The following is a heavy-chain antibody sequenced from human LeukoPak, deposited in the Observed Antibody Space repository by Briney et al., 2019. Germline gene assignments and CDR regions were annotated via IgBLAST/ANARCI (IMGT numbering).Heavy chain of an antibody. CDR3: ARGAYDILTDYYPDAFDI. Sequence: ASVKVSCKASGYTFNNYGISWVRQAPGQGLEWMGWISAYNDNTKYAQTVQGRVTMTTDTSTSTAYMELRSLRSDDTAVYYCARGAYDILTDYYPDAFDIWGQGTMVTVSS. V-gene: IGHV1-18*01. CDR1: GYTFNNYG. CDR2: ISAYNDNT. D-gene: IGHD3-9*01. J-gene: IGHJ3*02.